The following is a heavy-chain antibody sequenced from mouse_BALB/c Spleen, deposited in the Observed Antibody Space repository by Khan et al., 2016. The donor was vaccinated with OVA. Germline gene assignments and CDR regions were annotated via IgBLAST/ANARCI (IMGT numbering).Heavy chain of an antibody. Sequence: VQLQESGPGLVAPSQSLSITCTVSGFSLSRYNVHWIRQPPGKGLEWLGMIWSGGSTDYNSALKSRLSISKVNSKSQVFLKMNSRQTDDTAMYYCARAYGTSLGYYAMDYWGQGTSVTVSS. CDR2: IWSGGST. D-gene: IGHD1-1*01. CDR1: GFSLSRYN. CDR3: ARAYGTSLGYYAMDY. V-gene: IGHV2-6-4*01. J-gene: IGHJ4*01.